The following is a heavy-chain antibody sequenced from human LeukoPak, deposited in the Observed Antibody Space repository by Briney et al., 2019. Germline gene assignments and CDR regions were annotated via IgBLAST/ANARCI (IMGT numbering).Heavy chain of an antibody. CDR3: AKSREGVPTRCLDS. J-gene: IGHJ4*02. Sequence: AGRSLRLSCAASGFTFSYYGMHWVRQAPGKGLEWVAVISYDGSNKYYAESVKGRFTISRDNSKNTLYLQMDSLRAEDTAVYYCAKSREGVPTRCLDSWGQGTLVTVSS. CDR2: ISYDGSNK. D-gene: IGHD5-24*01. CDR1: GFTFSYYG. V-gene: IGHV3-30*18.